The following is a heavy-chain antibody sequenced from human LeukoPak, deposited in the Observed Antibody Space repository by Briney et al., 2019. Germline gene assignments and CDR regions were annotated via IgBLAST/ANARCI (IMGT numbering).Heavy chain of an antibody. D-gene: IGHD5-24*01. V-gene: IGHV3-30*18. CDR3: AKAVDHYYYYMDV. Sequence: SGGSLRLSCAASGFTFSNFGIHWVRQAPGKGLEWVAVISYDGSNKYYADSVKGRFTISRDNSKNTLFLQMSSLRAEDTAVYYCAKAVDHYYYYMDVWGKGTTVTVSS. J-gene: IGHJ6*03. CDR1: GFTFSNFG. CDR2: ISYDGSNK.